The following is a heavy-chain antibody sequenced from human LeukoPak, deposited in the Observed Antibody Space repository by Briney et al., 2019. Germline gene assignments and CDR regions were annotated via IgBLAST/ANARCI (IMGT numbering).Heavy chain of an antibody. CDR1: TFTFSSYA. CDR2: ISGSGGST. Sequence: SGGSLRLSCAASTFTFSSYAMRWVRQAPGKGLEWVSTISGSGGSTYYADSVKGRFTISRDNSKNTLYLQMNSLRDEDTAVYYCAKEGYYGSDWGQGTLVTVSS. J-gene: IGHJ4*02. V-gene: IGHV3-23*01. CDR3: AKEGYYGSD. D-gene: IGHD3-10*01.